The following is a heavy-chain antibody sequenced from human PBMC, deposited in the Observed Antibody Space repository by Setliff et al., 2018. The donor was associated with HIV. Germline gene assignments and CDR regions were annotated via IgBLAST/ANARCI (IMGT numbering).Heavy chain of an antibody. CDR3: ARSFSGRYFWSGYYTGPDPKGENAFEI. D-gene: IGHD3-3*01. V-gene: IGHV4-39*02. J-gene: IGHJ3*02. CDR1: GGSLSTSNYF. Sequence: PSETLSLTCTVSGGSLSTSNYFWGWIRQPPGKGLEWIGRIYSSGSTYYQPSLQGRVSMSIDSSKNHFSLSLRYVTAADPAVDYCARSFSGRYFWSGYYTGPDPKGENAFEIWGQGTMVTVSS. CDR2: IYSSGST.